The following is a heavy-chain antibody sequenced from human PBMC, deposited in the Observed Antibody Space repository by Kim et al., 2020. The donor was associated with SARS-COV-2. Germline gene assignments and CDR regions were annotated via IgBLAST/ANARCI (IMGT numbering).Heavy chain of an antibody. Sequence: ASVKVSCKASGYTFTGYYMHWVRQAPGQGLEWMGWINPNSGGTNYAQKFQGRVTMTRDTSISTAYMELSRLRSDDTAVYYCAREPFGLIFGVGWGWFDPWGQGTLVTVSS. V-gene: IGHV1-2*02. D-gene: IGHD3-3*01. CDR2: INPNSGGT. CDR3: AREPFGLIFGVGWGWFDP. CDR1: GYTFTGYY. J-gene: IGHJ5*02.